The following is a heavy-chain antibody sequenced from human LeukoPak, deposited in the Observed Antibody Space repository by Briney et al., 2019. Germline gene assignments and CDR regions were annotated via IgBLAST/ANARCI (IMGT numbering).Heavy chain of an antibody. J-gene: IGHJ4*02. CDR3: AREQWLVLNYFDS. V-gene: IGHV3-30-3*01. Sequence: PGRSLRLSCAASGSTFGDFAMHWVRQAPGKGLEWVALISFDGSNKYYADSVKGRFTISRDNSKNTLSLQMNSLRAEDTAVYYCAREQWLVLNYFDSWGQGTLVTVSS. CDR2: ISFDGSNK. CDR1: GSTFGDFA. D-gene: IGHD6-19*01.